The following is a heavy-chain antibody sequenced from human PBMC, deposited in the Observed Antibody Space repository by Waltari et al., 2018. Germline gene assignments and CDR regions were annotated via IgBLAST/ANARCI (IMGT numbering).Heavy chain of an antibody. CDR1: GFIFGNCN. J-gene: IGHJ4*02. Sequence: QFQLVESGGGVVQPGRSLRLSCAASGFIFGNCNMHWVHQTPGQGLQWGAAKSHEGTNKDYADSLKSRFTVSRDNSNNTLYLQINSLRADDTGIYFCVKYSGFDYFFDYWGQGTLVTVSS. CDR3: VKYSGFDYFFDY. D-gene: IGHD5-12*01. CDR2: KSHEGTNK. V-gene: IGHV3-30*18.